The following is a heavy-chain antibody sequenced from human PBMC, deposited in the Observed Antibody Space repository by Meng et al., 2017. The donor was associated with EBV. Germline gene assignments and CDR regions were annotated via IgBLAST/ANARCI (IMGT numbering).Heavy chain of an antibody. D-gene: IGHD2-8*01. Sequence: EGQLEGAGGGLVKPGESLGLSCAASGFTLRSYSMNWVRLAPGKGLEWVSSISSNSIDIYYADLVKGRFTISRDNAKNSLFLQMNSLRAEDTAVYYCARDRTSNRFDYWGQGTLVTVSS. V-gene: IGHV3-21*01. CDR1: GFTLRSYS. J-gene: IGHJ4*02. CDR3: ARDRTSNRFDY. CDR2: ISSNSIDI.